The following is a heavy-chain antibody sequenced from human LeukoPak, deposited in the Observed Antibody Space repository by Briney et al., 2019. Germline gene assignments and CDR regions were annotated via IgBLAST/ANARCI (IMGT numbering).Heavy chain of an antibody. CDR2: IKSKTDGGTT. J-gene: IGHJ4*02. CDR3: TTAYYYDSP. Sequence: GGSLRLPCTASGFTFGDYAMSWFRQAPGKGLEWVGRIKSKTDGGTTDYAAPVKGRFTISRDDSKNTLYLQMNSLKTEDTAVYYCTTAYYYDSPWGQGTLVTVSS. D-gene: IGHD3-22*01. V-gene: IGHV3-15*01. CDR1: GFTFGDYA.